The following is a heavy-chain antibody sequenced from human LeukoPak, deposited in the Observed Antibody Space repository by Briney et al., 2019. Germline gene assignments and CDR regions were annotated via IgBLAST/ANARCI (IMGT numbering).Heavy chain of an antibody. CDR2: ISSSSSTI. D-gene: IGHD6-13*01. J-gene: IGHJ4*02. V-gene: IGHV3-48*01. CDR3: AKVLRRAAAY. Sequence: PGGSLRLSCAASGFTFSTYSMNWVRQAPGKGLEWVSYISSSSSTIYYADSVKGRFTISRDNAKNSLYLQMNSLRAEDTAVYYCAKVLRRAAAYWGQGTLVTVSS. CDR1: GFTFSTYS.